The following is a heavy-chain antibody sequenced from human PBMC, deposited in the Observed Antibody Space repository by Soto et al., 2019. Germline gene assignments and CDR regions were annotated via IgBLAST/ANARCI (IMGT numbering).Heavy chain of an antibody. CDR2: IYNSGST. Sequence: PSETLSLTCAVSSGSISSSNWWSWVRQPPGKGLEWIGEIYNSGSTNYNPSLKSRVVISIDTSRNQFSLRLNSLTAADRAVYFCARGVTVFGLVSRFWFDPWGQGTVVTVSS. V-gene: IGHV4-4*02. J-gene: IGHJ5*02. CDR1: SGSISSSNW. D-gene: IGHD3-3*01. CDR3: ARGVTVFGLVSRFWFDP.